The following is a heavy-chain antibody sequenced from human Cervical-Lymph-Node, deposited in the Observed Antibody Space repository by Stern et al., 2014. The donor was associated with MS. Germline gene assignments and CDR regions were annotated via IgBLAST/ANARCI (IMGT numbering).Heavy chain of an antibody. J-gene: IGHJ3*02. CDR2: ILYDGSNK. CDR3: AKEADYYDSSGYYNDAFDI. V-gene: IGHV3-30*18. Sequence: VQLVESGGGVVQPGRSLRLSCAASGFTFGTYGMHWVRQAPGKGLEWVAVILYDGSNKYYADSVKGRFTISRDNSKNTLYLQMNSLRAEDTAVYYCAKEADYYDSSGYYNDAFDIWGQGTMVTVSS. CDR1: GFTFGTYG. D-gene: IGHD3-22*01.